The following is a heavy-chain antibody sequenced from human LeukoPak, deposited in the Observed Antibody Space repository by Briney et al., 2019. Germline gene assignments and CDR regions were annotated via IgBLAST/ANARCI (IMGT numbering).Heavy chain of an antibody. D-gene: IGHD1-7*01. J-gene: IGHJ3*02. Sequence: SETLSLTCTVSGGSISSYYWSWIRQPAGKGLEWIGRIYTSGSTNYNPSLKSRVTMSVDTSKTQFSLKLSSVTAADTAVYYCARDLTGTIRDAFDIWGQGTMVTVSS. CDR3: ARDLTGTIRDAFDI. CDR2: IYTSGST. CDR1: GGSISSYY. V-gene: IGHV4-4*07.